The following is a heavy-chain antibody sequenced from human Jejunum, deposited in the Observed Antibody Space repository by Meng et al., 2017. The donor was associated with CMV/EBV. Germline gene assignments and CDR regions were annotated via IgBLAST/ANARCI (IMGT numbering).Heavy chain of an antibody. CDR2: INSDGST. J-gene: IGHJ5*02. CDR1: GFTFSSSW. V-gene: IGHV3-74*01. D-gene: IGHD1-1*01. Sequence: LRLSCAASGFTFSSSWMHWVRQDPGKGLVWVSRINSDGSTFYADSVKGRFTISRDNAKNTLYLQMNSLRAEDTGVYYCARDASYKFDPWGQGTLVTVSS. CDR3: ARDASYKFDP.